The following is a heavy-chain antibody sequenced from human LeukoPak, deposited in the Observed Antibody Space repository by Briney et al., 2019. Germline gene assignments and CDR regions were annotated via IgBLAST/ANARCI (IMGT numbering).Heavy chain of an antibody. V-gene: IGHV4-59*01. Sequence: SETLSLTCTVSGGSISSYYWSWLRQPPGKGLEWIGYIYYSGSTNYNPSLKSRVTISVDSSKNQFSLKLSSVTAADTAVYYCARDQSDYVWGSYFDYWGQGTLVTVSS. J-gene: IGHJ4*02. CDR2: IYYSGST. CDR1: GGSISSYY. D-gene: IGHD3-16*01. CDR3: ARDQSDYVWGSYFDY.